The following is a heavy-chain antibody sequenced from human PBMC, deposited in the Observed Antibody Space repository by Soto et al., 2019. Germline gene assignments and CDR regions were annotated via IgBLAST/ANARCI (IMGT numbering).Heavy chain of an antibody. J-gene: IGHJ5*01. Sequence: SETLSLTCSVSGDSISNLDYFWAWIRQPPGQALEYIGYIYKSATTYYNPSFESRVAISVDTSKSQFPLNVTSVTAADTAVYFCARGRYCLTGRCFPNWFDSWGQGALVTVSS. CDR2: IYKSATT. CDR3: ARGRYCLTGRCFPNWFDS. D-gene: IGHD7-27*01. CDR1: GDSISNLDYF. V-gene: IGHV4-30-4*01.